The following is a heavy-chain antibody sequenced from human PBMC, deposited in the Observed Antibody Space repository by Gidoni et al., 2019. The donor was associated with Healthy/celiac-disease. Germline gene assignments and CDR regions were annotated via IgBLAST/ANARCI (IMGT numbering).Heavy chain of an antibody. J-gene: IGHJ4*02. CDR3: AKPFFQDPSGYETHDY. CDR1: GFTFRSSG. Sequence: QVQLVESGGGVVQPGRSLRLSCAASGFTFRSSGMHWVRQAPGKGREWVAVISYDGRNKYYADSVKGRFTISRDNSKNTLYLKMNSLRAEDTAVYYCAKPFFQDPSGYETHDYWGQGTLVTVSA. V-gene: IGHV3-30*18. CDR2: ISYDGRNK. D-gene: IGHD5-12*01.